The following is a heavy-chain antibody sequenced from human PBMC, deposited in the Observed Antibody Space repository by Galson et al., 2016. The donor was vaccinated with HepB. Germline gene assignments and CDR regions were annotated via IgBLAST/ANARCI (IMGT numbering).Heavy chain of an antibody. CDR3: AKDIQQWPVRGNAAFDT. J-gene: IGHJ3*02. D-gene: IGHD6-19*01. V-gene: IGHV3-23*01. CDR2: ISVVDDDT. CDR1: GFTFSCYA. Sequence: SLRLSCAASGFTFSCYAMSWVRQAPGKGLEWVSAISVVDDDTYYAASVKGRFTISRDNSRNTLYLQMNSLRAEDTALYYCAKDIQQWPVRGNAAFDTWGKGTMVTVSS.